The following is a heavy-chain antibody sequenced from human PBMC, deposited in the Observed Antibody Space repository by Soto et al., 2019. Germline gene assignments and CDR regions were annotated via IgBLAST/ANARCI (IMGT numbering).Heavy chain of an antibody. CDR3: VRDSHGDY. Sequence: EVQVVESGGGLVQPGGSLRLSCAASGFTFSNYWMHWVRQAPGKGLAWVARIDHDGSTDYAGSVRGRFTVSRDNAESMLYLQMNSLRDDDTALYYCVRDSHGDYWGQGTLVTVSS. V-gene: IGHV3-74*01. CDR2: IDHDGST. CDR1: GFTFSNYW. J-gene: IGHJ4*02.